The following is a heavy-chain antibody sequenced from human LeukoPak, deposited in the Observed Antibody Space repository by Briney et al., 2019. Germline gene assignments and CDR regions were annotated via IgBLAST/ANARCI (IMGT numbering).Heavy chain of an antibody. D-gene: IGHD3-22*01. Sequence: SETLSLTCTVSGGSISSHNWNWIRQPPGKGLEWIGDIYSSGSPNYNPSVKSRVAISVDTSKNQFSLKLSSVTAADTAVYYCARVDSSGYYTFFDYWGQGTLVTVSS. CDR3: ARVDSSGYYTFFDY. CDR1: GGSISSHN. V-gene: IGHV4-59*11. CDR2: IYSSGSP. J-gene: IGHJ4*02.